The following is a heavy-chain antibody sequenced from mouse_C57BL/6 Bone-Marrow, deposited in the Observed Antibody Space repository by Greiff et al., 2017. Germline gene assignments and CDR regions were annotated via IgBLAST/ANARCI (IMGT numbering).Heavy chain of an antibody. D-gene: IGHD1-1*01. Sequence: EVQLQESGEGLVKPGGSLKLSCAASGFTFSSYAMSWVRQTPEKRLEWVAYISSGGDYIYYADTVKGRFTISSDNARDTLYLQMSSLKSEDKAMYYSVTTVVDYAMDYWGQGTSVTVSS. CDR1: GFTFSSYA. J-gene: IGHJ4*01. CDR3: VTTVVDYAMDY. V-gene: IGHV5-9-1*02. CDR2: ISSGGDYI.